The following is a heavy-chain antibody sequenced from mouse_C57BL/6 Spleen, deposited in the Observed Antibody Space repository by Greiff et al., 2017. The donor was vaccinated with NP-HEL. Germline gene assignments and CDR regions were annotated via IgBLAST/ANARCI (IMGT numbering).Heavy chain of an antibody. CDR2: INPSSGYT. V-gene: IGHV1-7*01. CDR3: ARSVEYYAMDY. CDR1: GYTFTSYW. J-gene: IGHJ4*01. Sequence: VQLQQPGAELAKPGASVKPSCKASGYTFTSYWMHWVKQRPGQGLEWIGYINPSSGYTKYNQKVKDKATLTADKSSSTAYMQMSSLKYEGAAVYYFARSVEYYAMDYWSQVTSVTVSS.